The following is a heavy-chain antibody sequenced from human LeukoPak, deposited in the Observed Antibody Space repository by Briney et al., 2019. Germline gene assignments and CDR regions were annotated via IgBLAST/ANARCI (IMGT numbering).Heavy chain of an antibody. Sequence: PGGSLRLSCAASGFTFSSYAMHWVRQAPGKGLEWVAVISYDGSNKYYADSVKGRFTISRDNSKNTLYLQMNSLRAEDTAVYYCAKDGLYSGSYSLDYWGQGTLVTVSS. V-gene: IGHV3-30-3*01. CDR3: AKDGLYSGSYSLDY. D-gene: IGHD1-26*01. CDR1: GFTFSSYA. J-gene: IGHJ4*02. CDR2: ISYDGSNK.